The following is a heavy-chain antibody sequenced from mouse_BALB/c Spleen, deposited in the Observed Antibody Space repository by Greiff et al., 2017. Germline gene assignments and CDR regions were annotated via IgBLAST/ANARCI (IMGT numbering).Heavy chain of an antibody. CDR2: INSNGGST. J-gene: IGHJ1*01. V-gene: IGHV5-6-2*01. D-gene: IGHD2-13*01. CDR1: GFTFSSYY. Sequence: DVMLVESGGGLVKLGGSLKLSCAASGFTFSSYYLSWVRQTPEKRLELVAAINSNGGSTYYPDTVKGRFTISRDNAKNTLYLQMSSLKSEDTALYYCARRRLDWYFDVWGAGTTVTVSS. CDR3: ARRRLDWYFDV.